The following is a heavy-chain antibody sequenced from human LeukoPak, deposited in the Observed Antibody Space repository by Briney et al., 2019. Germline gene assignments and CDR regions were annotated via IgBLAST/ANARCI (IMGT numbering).Heavy chain of an antibody. CDR3: ARGLPPPPWGAVAGIDDY. CDR2: MNPNSGNT. D-gene: IGHD6-19*01. Sequence: ASVKVSCKASGYTFTSYDINWVRQATGQGLEWMGWMNPNSGNTGYAQKFQGRVTMTRNTFISTAYMELSSLRSEDTAVYYCARGLPPPPWGAVAGIDDYWGQGTLVTVSS. J-gene: IGHJ4*02. CDR1: GYTFTSYD. V-gene: IGHV1-8*01.